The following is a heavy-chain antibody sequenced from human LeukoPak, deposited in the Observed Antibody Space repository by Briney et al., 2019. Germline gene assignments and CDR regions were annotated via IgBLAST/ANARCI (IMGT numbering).Heavy chain of an antibody. D-gene: IGHD3-16*01. CDR1: GDSVSSNSVA. J-gene: IGHJ3*01. CDR3: ARWGHSSHVFDV. Sequence: SQTLSLTCAISGDSVSSNSVAWNWIGQSPSRGLEWLGRTYYESKWYNDYAVSVERRITINPDTSKNQFSLQLNSMTPEDTAVYYCARWGHSSHVFDVWGQGTVVTVSS. V-gene: IGHV6-1*01. CDR2: TYYESKWYN.